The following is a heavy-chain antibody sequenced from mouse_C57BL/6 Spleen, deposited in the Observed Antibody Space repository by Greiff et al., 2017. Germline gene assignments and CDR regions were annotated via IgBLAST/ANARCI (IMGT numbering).Heavy chain of an antibody. CDR3: ARSHYYGSSPDY. V-gene: IGHV1-52*01. D-gene: IGHD1-1*01. CDR2: IDPSDSET. CDR1: GYTFTSYW. Sequence: QVQLQQPGAELVRPGSSVKLSCKASGYTFTSYWMHWVKQSPIQGLEWIGNIDPSDSETHYNQKFKDKATLTVDKSSSTAYMQLSSLTSEDSAVYYCARSHYYGSSPDYWGQGTTLTVSS. J-gene: IGHJ2*01.